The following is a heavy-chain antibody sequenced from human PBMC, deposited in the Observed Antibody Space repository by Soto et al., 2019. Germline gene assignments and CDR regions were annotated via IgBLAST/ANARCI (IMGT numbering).Heavy chain of an antibody. CDR1: GGSISSGGYY. Sequence: SETLSLTCTVSGGSISSGGYYWSWIRQHPGKGLEWIGYIYYSGSTYYNPSLKSRVTISVDTSKNQFSLKLSSVTAADTAVYYCARTTADSNYYYDSSGYYFNDYWGQGTLVTVSS. CDR3: ARTTADSNYYYDSSGYYFNDY. V-gene: IGHV4-31*03. D-gene: IGHD3-22*01. CDR2: IYYSGST. J-gene: IGHJ4*02.